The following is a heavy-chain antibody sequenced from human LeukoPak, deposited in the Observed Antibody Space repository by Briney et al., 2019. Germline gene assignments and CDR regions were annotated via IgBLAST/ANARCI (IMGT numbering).Heavy chain of an antibody. J-gene: IGHJ5*02. CDR1: GFTFSSYG. Sequence: GSLRLSCAASGFTFSSYGMSWVRQPPGKGLEWIGSIYYSGSTYYNPSLKSRVTISVDTSKNQFSLKLSSVTAADTAVYYCARTAENNWFDPWGQGTLVTVSS. V-gene: IGHV4-39*01. CDR3: ARTAENNWFDP. CDR2: IYYSGST.